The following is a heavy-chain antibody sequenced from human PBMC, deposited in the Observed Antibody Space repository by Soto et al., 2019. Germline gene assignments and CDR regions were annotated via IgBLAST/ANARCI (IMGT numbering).Heavy chain of an antibody. V-gene: IGHV3-30-3*01. CDR1: GFTFSSYA. Sequence: SLRLSCAASGFTFSSYAMHWVRQAPGKGLEWVAVISYDGSNKYYADSVKGRFTISRDNSKNTLYLQMNSLRAEDTAVYYCARSWWPDYWGQGTLVTVSS. J-gene: IGHJ4*02. D-gene: IGHD2-15*01. CDR2: ISYDGSNK. CDR3: ARSWWPDY.